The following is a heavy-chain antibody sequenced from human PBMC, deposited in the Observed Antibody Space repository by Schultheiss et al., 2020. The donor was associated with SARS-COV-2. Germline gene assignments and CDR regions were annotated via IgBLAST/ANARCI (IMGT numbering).Heavy chain of an antibody. CDR1: GGSISSSSYY. Sequence: SETLSLTCTVSGGSISSSSYYWGWIRQPPGKGLEWIGYIYYSGSTYYNPSLKSLVTISVDTSKNQFSLKLSSVTAADTAVYYCARVEAAAGNFDYWGQGTLVTVSS. CDR2: IYYSGST. V-gene: IGHV4-39*07. J-gene: IGHJ4*02. D-gene: IGHD6-13*01. CDR3: ARVEAAAGNFDY.